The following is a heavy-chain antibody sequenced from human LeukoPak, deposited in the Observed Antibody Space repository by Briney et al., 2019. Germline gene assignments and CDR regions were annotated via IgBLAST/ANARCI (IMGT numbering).Heavy chain of an antibody. D-gene: IGHD6-19*01. CDR1: GFTFSSYA. CDR3: ARDQQYNNGWHYFDY. CDR2: INPNRGGT. V-gene: IGHV1-2*02. Sequence: GGSLRLSCAASGFTFSSYAMHWVRQAPGQGLEWMGWINPNRGGTNYAQKFQGRVTMTRDTSISTAYMELSRLRSDDTAVYYCARDQQYNNGWHYFDYWGQGTLVTVSS. J-gene: IGHJ4*02.